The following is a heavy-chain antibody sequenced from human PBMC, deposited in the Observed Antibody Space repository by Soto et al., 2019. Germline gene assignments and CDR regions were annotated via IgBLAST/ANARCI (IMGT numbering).Heavy chain of an antibody. V-gene: IGHV4-59*08. Sequence: QVQLQESGPGLVKPSETLSLTCTVSGGSISSYYWSWIRQPPGKGLEWIGYIYYSGSTNYNPSLKRRVTISVDTSKNQFSLKLSSVTAADTAVYYCARHDPGGYSYGYGPSFDYWGQGTLVTVSS. CDR1: GGSISSYY. D-gene: IGHD5-18*01. CDR2: IYYSGST. J-gene: IGHJ4*02. CDR3: ARHDPGGYSYGYGPSFDY.